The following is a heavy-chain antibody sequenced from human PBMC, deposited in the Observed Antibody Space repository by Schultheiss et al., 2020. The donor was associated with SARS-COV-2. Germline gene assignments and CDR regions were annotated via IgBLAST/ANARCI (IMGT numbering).Heavy chain of an antibody. CDR3: AREKGSGWYRGPNYYYYYGMDV. CDR1: GGSISSYY. Sequence: SETLSLTCTVSGGSISSYYWSWIRQPPGKGLEWIGYIYYSGSTNYNPSLKSRVIISVDTSKNQFSLKLSSVTAADTAVYYCAREKGSGWYRGPNYYYYYGMDVWGQGTTVTVSS. V-gene: IGHV4-59*12. D-gene: IGHD6-19*01. CDR2: IYYSGST. J-gene: IGHJ6*02.